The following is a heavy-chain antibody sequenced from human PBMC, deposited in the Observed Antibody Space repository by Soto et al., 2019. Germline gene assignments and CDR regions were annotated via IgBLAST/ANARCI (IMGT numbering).Heavy chain of an antibody. V-gene: IGHV4-39*01. Sequence: SEPLSLTCTVSGGSISTSDYHWGWIRQPPGRGLEWIGSIYYRGGPYSNLSLKSRHAISIDTSHNTFSLKLTSLTTADTAVCYCVRLKHNFWSGYIFDHWGQGTLVTVSS. CDR3: VRLKHNFWSGYIFDH. CDR2: IYYRGGP. CDR1: GGSISTSDYH. D-gene: IGHD3-3*01. J-gene: IGHJ4*02.